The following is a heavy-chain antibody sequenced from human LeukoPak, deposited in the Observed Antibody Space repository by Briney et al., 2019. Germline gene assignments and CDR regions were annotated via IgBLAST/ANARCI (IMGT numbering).Heavy chain of an antibody. CDR1: GYTFTSYD. CDR2: INPNSGGT. D-gene: IGHD1-26*01. Sequence: ASVKVSCKASGYTFTSYDINWVRQATGQGLEWMGWINPNSGGTNYAQKFQGWVTMTRDTSISTAYMELSRLRSGDTAVYYCARGKNSGSYSSSPIDYWGQGTLVTVSS. J-gene: IGHJ4*02. CDR3: ARGKNSGSYSSSPIDY. V-gene: IGHV1-2*04.